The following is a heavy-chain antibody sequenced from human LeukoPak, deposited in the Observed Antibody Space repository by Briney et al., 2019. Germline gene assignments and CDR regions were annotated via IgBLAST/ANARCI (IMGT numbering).Heavy chain of an antibody. V-gene: IGHV1-2*02. CDR2: INPNSGGT. CDR3: ARRRGNYYYYYMDV. CDR1: GSTFTGNY. Sequence: ASVKVPCKASGSTFTGNYLHWVRQPQGQGLEWMGWINPNSGGTNYAQKFQGRVTMTRDTSISTAYMELSRLRSDDTAVYYCARRRGNYYYYYMDVWGKGTTVTVSS. J-gene: IGHJ6*03.